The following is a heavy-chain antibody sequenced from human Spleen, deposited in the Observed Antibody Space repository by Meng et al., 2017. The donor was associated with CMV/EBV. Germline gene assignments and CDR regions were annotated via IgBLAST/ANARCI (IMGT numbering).Heavy chain of an antibody. CDR2: ISAYNGNT. Sequence: ASVKVSCKASGYTFTSNGISWVRQAPGQGLEWMGWISAYNGNTDYAQKFQGRVTMTTDTVTSTAYMELRSLRSDDTAVYFCTRLTILGLPDDFDNWGQGTTVTVSS. D-gene: IGHD3-3*01. V-gene: IGHV1-18*01. J-gene: IGHJ3*02. CDR3: TRLTILGLPDDFDN. CDR1: GYTFTSNG.